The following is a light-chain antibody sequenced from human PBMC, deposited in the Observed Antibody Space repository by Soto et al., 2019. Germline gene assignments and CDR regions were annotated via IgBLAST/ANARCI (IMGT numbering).Light chain of an antibody. Sequence: EIVLTQSPATLSLSPGERATLSCRASQSVSGYLAWYQQKPGQAPRLLIYDASTRATGIPARFSGSRSGTDFTLTISSLEPEDFAVYYCQQRINWPRTFGQGTKVDIK. CDR1: QSVSGY. V-gene: IGKV3-11*01. CDR3: QQRINWPRT. J-gene: IGKJ1*01. CDR2: DAS.